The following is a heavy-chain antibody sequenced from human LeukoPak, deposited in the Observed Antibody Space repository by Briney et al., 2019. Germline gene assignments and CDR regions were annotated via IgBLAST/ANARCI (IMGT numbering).Heavy chain of an antibody. V-gene: IGHV4-31*03. D-gene: IGHD2-21*02. CDR2: IFSTGNT. J-gene: IGHJ4*02. Sequence: SQTLSLTCTVFGDSMSSGGYYRSWIRQHPGKGLEWIGYIFSTGNTYYNPSLKSRLTISVDTSKNRFSLQLSFVTAADTAVYYCARTRLRGDPFDDWGQGTLVTVSS. CDR1: GDSMSSGGYY. CDR3: ARTRLRGDPFDD.